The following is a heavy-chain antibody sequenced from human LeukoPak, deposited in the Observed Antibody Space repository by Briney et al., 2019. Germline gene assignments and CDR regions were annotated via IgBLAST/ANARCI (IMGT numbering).Heavy chain of an antibody. V-gene: IGHV3-23*01. Sequence: GGSLRLSCAASGFTFSNYAMSWVRQDPGKGLEWVSGISGSGGSTYYADSVKGRFTISRDNSKNTLYLQMNSLRAEDTAVYYCARDRRISLFRVGDASDIWGQGTMVTVSS. D-gene: IGHD3-10*01. CDR3: ARDRRISLFRVGDASDI. CDR1: GFTFSNYA. J-gene: IGHJ3*02. CDR2: ISGSGGST.